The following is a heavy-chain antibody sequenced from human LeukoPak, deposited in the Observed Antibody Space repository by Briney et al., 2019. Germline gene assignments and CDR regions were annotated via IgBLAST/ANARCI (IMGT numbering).Heavy chain of an antibody. CDR3: VRQLGYCSDGSCYFDY. CDR1: GFTFSSYA. V-gene: IGHV3-23*01. J-gene: IGHJ4*02. Sequence: GGSLRLSCAASGFTFSSYAMSWVRQAPGKGMEWVSAISSRGDYTYYADSVKGRFTLSRDNSKNTLFLQMNSLRAEDTAVYYCVRQLGYCSDGSCYFDYWGQGTLVIVSS. CDR2: ISSRGDYT. D-gene: IGHD2-15*01.